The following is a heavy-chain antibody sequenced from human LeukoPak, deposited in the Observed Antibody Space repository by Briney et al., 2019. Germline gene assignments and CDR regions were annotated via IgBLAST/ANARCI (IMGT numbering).Heavy chain of an antibody. V-gene: IGHV4-59*01. CDR3: ARVPLTGTTQYALDH. CDR1: GGSISSYY. CDR2: IYYSGST. J-gene: IGHJ4*02. Sequence: SETLSLTCTVSGGSISSYYWSWIRQPPGKGLEWIGYIYYSGSTNYNPSLKSRVTISVDTSKNQFSLKLSSVTAADTAVYYCARVPLTGTTQYALDHWGQGTLVTVSS. D-gene: IGHD1-7*01.